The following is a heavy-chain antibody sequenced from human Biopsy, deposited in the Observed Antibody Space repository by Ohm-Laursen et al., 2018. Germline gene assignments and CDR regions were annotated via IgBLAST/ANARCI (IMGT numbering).Heavy chain of an antibody. CDR3: TTDTSSWYNYFDY. V-gene: IGHV3-15*01. D-gene: IGHD6-13*01. CDR2: IKSKTDGGTT. J-gene: IGHJ4*02. Sequence: SLRLSCSAPGFTFSNAWMNWVRQAPGKGLEWVGRIKSKTDGGTTDYAALVKDRFTISRDDSKNTLYLQMNSLKTEDTAVYYCTTDTSSWYNYFDYWGQGTLVTVSS. CDR1: GFTFSNAW.